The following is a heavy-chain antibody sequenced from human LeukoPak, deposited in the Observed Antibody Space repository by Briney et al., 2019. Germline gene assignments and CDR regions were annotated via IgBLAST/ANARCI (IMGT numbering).Heavy chain of an antibody. J-gene: IGHJ5*02. D-gene: IGHD2-15*01. Sequence: GGSLRLSCAASGFTFSSYAMSWVRQAPGKGLEWVSAISGSGGSTYYADSVKGRFTISRDNSKNTLYLQMNSLRAEDTAVYYCATTRCNSGGSCYFWFDPWGQGTLVTVSS. CDR1: GFTFSSYA. V-gene: IGHV3-23*01. CDR2: ISGSGGST. CDR3: ATTRCNSGGSCYFWFDP.